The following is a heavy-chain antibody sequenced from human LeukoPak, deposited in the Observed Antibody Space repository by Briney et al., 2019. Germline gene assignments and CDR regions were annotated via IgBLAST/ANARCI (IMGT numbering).Heavy chain of an antibody. Sequence: GGSLRLSCAASGFSFSTYAIHWVRQAPGKGLEWVAVISYDGRDKHHVDSVKGRFIISRDNSKNTLYLQMNSLRAEDTAVYYRARDRVRIASYYFDSWGQGTLVTVSS. CDR3: ARDRVRIASYYFDS. D-gene: IGHD6-13*01. CDR1: GFSFSTYA. J-gene: IGHJ4*02. V-gene: IGHV3-30*04. CDR2: ISYDGRDK.